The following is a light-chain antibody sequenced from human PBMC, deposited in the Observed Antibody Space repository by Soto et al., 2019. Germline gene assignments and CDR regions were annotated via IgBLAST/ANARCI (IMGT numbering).Light chain of an antibody. CDR3: SSYTSSSTLYV. V-gene: IGLV2-14*01. J-gene: IGLJ1*01. Sequence: SVLTPPASVTWSPGQLITISCPGTSSDVGGYNYVSWYQQHPGKAPKLMIYDVSNRPSGVSNRFSGSKSGNTASLTISGLQAEDEADYYCSSYTSSSTLYVFGTGTKVTVL. CDR2: DVS. CDR1: SSDVGGYNY.